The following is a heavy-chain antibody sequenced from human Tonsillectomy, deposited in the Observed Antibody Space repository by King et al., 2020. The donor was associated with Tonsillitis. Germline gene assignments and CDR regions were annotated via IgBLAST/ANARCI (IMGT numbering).Heavy chain of an antibody. CDR3: TRQSPYDSSGYYWSYYFDY. V-gene: IGHV3-73*02. Sequence: VQLVESGGGLVQPGGSLTLSCAASGFTFSGSAMHWVRQASGKGLEWVGRIRSKANSYATAYAASVKGRFTISRDDSKNTAYLQMNSLKTEDTAVYYCTRQSPYDSSGYYWSYYFDYWGQGTLVTVSS. CDR2: IRSKANSYAT. CDR1: GFTFSGSA. D-gene: IGHD3-22*01. J-gene: IGHJ4*02.